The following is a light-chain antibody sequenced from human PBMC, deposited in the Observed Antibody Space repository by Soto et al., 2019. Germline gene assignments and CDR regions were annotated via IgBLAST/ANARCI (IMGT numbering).Light chain of an antibody. CDR2: MAS. CDR1: QTISSW. V-gene: IGKV1-5*03. J-gene: IGKJ1*01. CDR3: QQYDSYST. Sequence: DIQMTQSPSTLSGSVGDRVTITCRASQTISSWLAWYQQKPGKAPKLLIYMASSLESGVPSRFSGSGSGTEFTLTISNLQPDDFATYYCQQYDSYSTFGQGTKGGYQ.